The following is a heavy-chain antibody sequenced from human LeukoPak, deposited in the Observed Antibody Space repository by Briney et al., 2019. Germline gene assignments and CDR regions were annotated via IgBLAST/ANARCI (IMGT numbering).Heavy chain of an antibody. D-gene: IGHD3-10*01. CDR2: IYTSGST. CDR1: GGSISSYC. CDR3: ARDRFQYYGSGSYFLFDY. Sequence: PSETLSLTCIVSGGSISSYCWSWIRQPAGKGLEWIGRIYTSGSTNYNPSLKSRVTMSVDTSKNQFSLKLSSVTAADTAVYYCARDRFQYYGSGSYFLFDYWGQGTLVTVSS. J-gene: IGHJ4*02. V-gene: IGHV4-4*07.